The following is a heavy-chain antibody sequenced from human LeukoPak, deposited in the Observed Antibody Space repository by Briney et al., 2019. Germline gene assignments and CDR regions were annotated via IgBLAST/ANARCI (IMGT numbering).Heavy chain of an antibody. D-gene: IGHD7-27*01. CDR1: GGSISSYY. V-gene: IGHV4-59*01. CDR3: ARLTGGSYFDY. CDR2: IYYGGST. Sequence: SETLSLTCTVSGGSISSYYWSWIRQPPGKGLEWIGYIYYGGSTNYYPSLKSRVTISVDTSKNQFSLKLSSVTAADTAVYYCARLTGGSYFDYWGQGTLVTVSS. J-gene: IGHJ4*02.